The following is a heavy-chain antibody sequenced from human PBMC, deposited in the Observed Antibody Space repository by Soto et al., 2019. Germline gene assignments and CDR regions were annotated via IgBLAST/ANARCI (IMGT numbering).Heavy chain of an antibody. CDR2: ISAGGGGT. V-gene: IGHV3-23*01. CDR1: GFTLTRSA. J-gene: IGHJ4*02. Sequence: PGGSLRLSCAGSGFTLTRSAVSWVRQAPGKGLEWVSGISAGGGGTYYADSVKGRFTISRDVAKNTVYLQMNGLRVEDTATYYCAHRPSGWYLFDYWGQGTLVTVSS. CDR3: AHRPSGWYLFDY. D-gene: IGHD6-19*01.